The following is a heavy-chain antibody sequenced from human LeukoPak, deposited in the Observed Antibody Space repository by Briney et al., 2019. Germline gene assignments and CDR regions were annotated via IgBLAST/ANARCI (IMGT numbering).Heavy chain of an antibody. J-gene: IGHJ4*02. Sequence: ASVKASCKASGYTFTSYGISWVRQAPGQGLEWMGWISAYNGNTNYAQKLQGRVTMTTDTSTSTAYMELRSLRSDDTAVYYCARVSPYSSGWYGVFDYWGQGTLVTVSS. V-gene: IGHV1-18*01. CDR1: GYTFTSYG. CDR2: ISAYNGNT. CDR3: ARVSPYSSGWYGVFDY. D-gene: IGHD6-19*01.